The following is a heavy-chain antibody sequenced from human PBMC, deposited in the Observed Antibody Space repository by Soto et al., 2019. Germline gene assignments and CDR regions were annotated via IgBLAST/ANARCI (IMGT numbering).Heavy chain of an antibody. J-gene: IGHJ3*02. CDR3: ARSSSSQNRAFDI. CDR2: IIPIFGTA. V-gene: IGHV1-69*13. Sequence: SVKVSCKASGGTFSSYPISWVRQAPGQGLEWMGGIIPIFGTANYAQKFQGRVTITADESTSTAYMELSSLRSEDTAVYYCARSSSSQNRAFDIWGQGTMVTVSS. D-gene: IGHD6-13*01. CDR1: GGTFSSYP.